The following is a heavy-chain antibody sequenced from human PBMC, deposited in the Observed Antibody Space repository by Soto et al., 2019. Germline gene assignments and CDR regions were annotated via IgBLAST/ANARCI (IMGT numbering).Heavy chain of an antibody. CDR3: TTDTVYYYYGMDV. Sequence: LGGSLRLSCAASGFTFSNAWMSWVRQAPGKGLEWVGRIKSKTDGGTTDYAAPVKGRFTISRDDSKNTLYLQMNSLKTEDTAVYYCTTDTVYYYYGMDVWGQGTMVTVSS. D-gene: IGHD4-17*01. CDR2: IKSKTDGGTT. J-gene: IGHJ6*02. V-gene: IGHV3-15*01. CDR1: GFTFSNAW.